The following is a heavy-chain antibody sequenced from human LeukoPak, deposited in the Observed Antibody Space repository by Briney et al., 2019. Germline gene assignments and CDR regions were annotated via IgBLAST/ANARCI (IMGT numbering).Heavy chain of an antibody. CDR2: ISSSSSYT. Sequence: GGSLRLSCAASGFTFSDHYMSWIRQAPGKGLEWVSYISSSSSYTNYADSVKGRFTISRDNAKNSLYLQMNSLRAEDTAVYYCAKAPWTIFGVVPFDYWGQGTLVTVSS. V-gene: IGHV3-11*05. J-gene: IGHJ4*02. D-gene: IGHD3-3*01. CDR3: AKAPWTIFGVVPFDY. CDR1: GFTFSDHY.